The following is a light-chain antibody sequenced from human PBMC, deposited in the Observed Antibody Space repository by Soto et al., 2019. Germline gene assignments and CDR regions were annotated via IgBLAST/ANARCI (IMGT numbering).Light chain of an antibody. CDR1: QSLSSSS. V-gene: IGKV3-20*01. CDR3: QRYGGSPRYT. J-gene: IGKJ2*01. CDR2: AST. Sequence: EIVLTQSPGTLSLPRGERAVLSCRSSQSLSSSSLAWYQQKPGQATSLLIYASTYRAPGVPDRFSGSGSGTDFALTIGRLEPEDFAVYYCQRYGGSPRYTFGQGTKLEI.